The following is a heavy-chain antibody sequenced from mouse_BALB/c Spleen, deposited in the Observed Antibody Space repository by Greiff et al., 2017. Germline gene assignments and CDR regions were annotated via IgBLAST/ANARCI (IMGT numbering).Heavy chain of an antibody. CDR1: GYAFSSYW. J-gene: IGHJ1*01. D-gene: IGHD2-14*01. CDR3: ASNRYDFYWYFDV. V-gene: IGHV1-80*01. Sequence: QVQLQQSGAELVRPGSSVKISCKASGYAFSSYWMNWVKQRPGQGLEWIVQIYPGDGDTNYNGKFKGKATLTADKSSSTAYMQLSSLTSEDSAVYFCASNRYDFYWYFDVSGAGTTVTVSS. CDR2: IYPGDGDT.